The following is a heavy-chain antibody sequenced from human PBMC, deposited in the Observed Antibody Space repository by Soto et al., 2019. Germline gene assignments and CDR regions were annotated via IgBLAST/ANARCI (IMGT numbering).Heavy chain of an antibody. Sequence: QVQLQESGPGLVKPSQTLSLTCTVSGGSISSGGYYWSWIRQHPVKGLEWIGYIYYSGTTYYNPSLKSRVTISVDTSKNQFSLKLTYVTAADTAVYYCARVNPVQWLVKYWGQGTLVTVSS. J-gene: IGHJ4*02. V-gene: IGHV4-31*03. CDR1: GGSISSGGYY. D-gene: IGHD6-19*01. CDR3: ARVNPVQWLVKY. CDR2: IYYSGTT.